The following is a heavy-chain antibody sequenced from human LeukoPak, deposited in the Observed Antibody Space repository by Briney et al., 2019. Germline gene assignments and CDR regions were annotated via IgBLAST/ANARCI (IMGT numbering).Heavy chain of an antibody. V-gene: IGHV1-18*01. CDR3: RIAAAAHAFDI. CDR1: GYTFTSYG. CDR2: MSAYNGNT. D-gene: IGHD6-13*01. Sequence: ASVKVSCKASGYTFTSYGISWVRQAPGQGLEWMGWMSAYNGNTNYAQKLQGRVTMTTDTSTSTAYMELRSLRSDDTAVYYCRIAAAAHAFDIWGQGTMVTVSS. J-gene: IGHJ3*02.